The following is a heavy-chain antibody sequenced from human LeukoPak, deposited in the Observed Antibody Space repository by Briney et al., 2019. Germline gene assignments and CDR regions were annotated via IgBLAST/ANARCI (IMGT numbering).Heavy chain of an antibody. D-gene: IGHD4-17*01. CDR2: IYSGGST. Sequence: GGSLRLSCAASGFTVSSNYMSWVRQAPGKGLEWVSVIYSGGSTYYADSVKGRFTISRDNSKNTLYLQMNSLRAEDTAVYYCARAVMTTATLGFDIWGQGTMVTVSS. V-gene: IGHV3-53*01. J-gene: IGHJ3*02. CDR1: GFTVSSNY. CDR3: ARAVMTTATLGFDI.